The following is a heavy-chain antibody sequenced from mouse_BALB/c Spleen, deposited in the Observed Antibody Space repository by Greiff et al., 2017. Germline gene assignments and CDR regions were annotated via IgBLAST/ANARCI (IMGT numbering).Heavy chain of an antibody. CDR3: ARNGGLGGYWYFDV. CDR1: GFSLTSYG. J-gene: IGHJ1*01. CDR2: IWSGGST. V-gene: IGHV2-2*02. D-gene: IGHD2-4*01. Sequence: VQLQQSGPGLVQPSQSLSITCTVSGFSLTSYGVHWVRQSPGKGLEWLGVIWSGGSTDYNAAFISRLSISKDNSKSQVFFKMNSLQANDTAIYYCARNGGLGGYWYFDVWGAGTTVTVSS.